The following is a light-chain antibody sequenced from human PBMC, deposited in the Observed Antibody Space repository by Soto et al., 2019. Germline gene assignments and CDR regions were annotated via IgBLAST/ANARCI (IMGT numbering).Light chain of an antibody. V-gene: IGLV8-61*01. CDR3: VLYMGSGISV. Sequence: QAVVTQESSFSVSPGGTVTLTCGLSSASVSTSYYPSWYQQTPGQAPRTLIYNTNTRSSGVPDRFSGSILGDKAALTITGAQADGESDYYCVLYMGSGISVFGGGTKLTVL. CDR1: SASVSTSYY. J-gene: IGLJ3*02. CDR2: NTN.